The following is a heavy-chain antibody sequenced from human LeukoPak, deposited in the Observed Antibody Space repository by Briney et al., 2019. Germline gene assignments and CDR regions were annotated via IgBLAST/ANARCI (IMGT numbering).Heavy chain of an antibody. CDR3: ARDRGGYYDSSGYCFDY. CDR1: GFTFSSYW. J-gene: IGHJ4*02. CDR2: IKQDGSEK. V-gene: IGHV3-7*01. D-gene: IGHD3-22*01. Sequence: GGSLRLSCAASGFTFSSYWMSWVRQAPGKGLEWVANIKQDGSEKYYVDSVKGRFTISRDNAKNSLYLQMNSLRAEDTAVYYCARDRGGYYDSSGYCFDYWGQGTLVTVSS.